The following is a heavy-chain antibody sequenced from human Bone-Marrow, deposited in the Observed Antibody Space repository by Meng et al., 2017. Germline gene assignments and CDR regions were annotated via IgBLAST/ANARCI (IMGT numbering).Heavy chain of an antibody. CDR3: ASGAVAGTPHAFDI. CDR1: GFTFSSYG. V-gene: IGHV3-33*01. Sequence: GGSLRLSCAASGFTFSSYGMHWVRQAPGKGLEWVAVIWYDGSNKYYADSVKGRFTISRANSKNTLYLQMNSLRAEDTAVYYCASGAVAGTPHAFDIWGQGTMVTVSS. J-gene: IGHJ3*02. CDR2: IWYDGSNK. D-gene: IGHD6-19*01.